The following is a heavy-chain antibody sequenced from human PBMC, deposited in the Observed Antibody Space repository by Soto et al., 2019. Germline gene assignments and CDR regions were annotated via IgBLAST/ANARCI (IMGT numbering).Heavy chain of an antibody. CDR3: AGGAVAGTSPAY. J-gene: IGHJ4*02. V-gene: IGHV4-4*02. CDR1: SGSITSSNW. CDR2: LYHSGST. D-gene: IGHD6-19*01. Sequence: QVQLQESGPGLVKPAGTLSLTGAVSSGSITSSNWWSWVRQPPGKGLEWIGELYHSGSTNYNPSLKSRVTISVDKSKNVFSLKLSSVTAADTAMYYCAGGAVAGTSPAYWGQGTLVTVSS.